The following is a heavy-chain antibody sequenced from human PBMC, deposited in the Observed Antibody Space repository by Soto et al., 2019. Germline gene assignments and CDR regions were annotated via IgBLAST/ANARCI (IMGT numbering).Heavy chain of an antibody. D-gene: IGHD3-10*01. J-gene: IGHJ4*02. CDR2: IYYSGST. CDR3: AWFGELLDYYFDY. Sequence: PSETLSLTCTVSGGSISSSSYYWGWIRQPPGKGLEWIGSIYYSGSTYYNPSLKSRVTISVDTSKNQFSLKLSSVTAADTAVYYCAWFGELLDYYFDYWGQGTLVTVSS. CDR1: GGSISSSSYY. V-gene: IGHV4-39*01.